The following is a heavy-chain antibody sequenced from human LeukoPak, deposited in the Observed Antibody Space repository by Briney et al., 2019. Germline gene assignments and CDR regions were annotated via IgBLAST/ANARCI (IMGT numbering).Heavy chain of an antibody. CDR3: ASAPLTWELGGYYFDY. J-gene: IGHJ4*02. Sequence: SETLSLTCTVSGGSISSGGYYWSWIRQHPGKGLEWIGYIYYSGSTYYNPSLKSRVTISVDTSKNQFSLKLSSVTAANTAVYYCASAPLTWELGGYYFDYWGQGTLVTVSS. CDR1: GGSISSGGYY. D-gene: IGHD1-26*01. V-gene: IGHV4-31*03. CDR2: IYYSGST.